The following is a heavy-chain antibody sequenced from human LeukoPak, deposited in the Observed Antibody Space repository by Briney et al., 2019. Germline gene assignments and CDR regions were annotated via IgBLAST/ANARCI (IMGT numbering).Heavy chain of an antibody. CDR1: GFTFSSYA. Sequence: PGGSLRLSCAASGFTFSSYAMHWVRQAPGKGQEWVAVLSYDRSNKYYADSVKGRFTISRDNSKNTLYLQMNSLRAEDTAVYYCARDLVLLWFGELSGPFDYWGQGTLVTVSS. CDR3: ARDLVLLWFGELSGPFDY. J-gene: IGHJ4*02. CDR2: LSYDRSNK. V-gene: IGHV3-30-3*01. D-gene: IGHD3-10*01.